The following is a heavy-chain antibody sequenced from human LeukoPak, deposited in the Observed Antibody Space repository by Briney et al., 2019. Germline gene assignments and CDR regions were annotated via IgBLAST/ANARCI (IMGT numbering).Heavy chain of an antibody. J-gene: IGHJ4*02. CDR3: AKDMAVAGTFIGY. Sequence: PGGSRRLSCVASGFTFSSYGMHWVRQAPGKGLDWVAFISYDGSNKYYADSVKGRFTNSRDNSKNTLYLQMNSLRAEDTAVYYCAKDMAVAGTFIGYWGQGTLVTVSS. CDR2: ISYDGSNK. D-gene: IGHD6-13*01. V-gene: IGHV3-30*18. CDR1: GFTFSSYG.